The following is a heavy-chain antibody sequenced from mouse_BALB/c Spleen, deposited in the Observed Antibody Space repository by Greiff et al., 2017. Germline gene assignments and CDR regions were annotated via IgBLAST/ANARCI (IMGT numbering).Heavy chain of an antibody. J-gene: IGHJ4*01. CDR1: GYAFSSYW. CDR3: ARTVVGSSYAMDY. V-gene: IGHV1-80*01. D-gene: IGHD1-1*01. Sequence: VQLQQSGAELVRPGSSVKLSCTASGYAFSSYWMNWVQQRPGQGLEWIGQIYPGDGGTNYNGKFKGQATLTADKSTSTAYMQLSSLTSEDSAVYFCARTVVGSSYAMDYWGQGTSVTVSS. CDR2: IYPGDGGT.